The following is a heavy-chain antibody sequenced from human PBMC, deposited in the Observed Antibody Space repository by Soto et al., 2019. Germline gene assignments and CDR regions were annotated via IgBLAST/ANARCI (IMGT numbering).Heavy chain of an antibody. CDR2: IDHSGRT. D-gene: IGHD3-3*02. J-gene: IGHJ6*02. V-gene: IGHV4-34*02. Sequence: QVQLQQWGAGLLKPSETLSLTCAVHGGSFSGYYWTWIRQAPGKGLAWIGEIDHSGRTNYNPSLKSRVSISVDTSKNQLSLILLSVTAADTGVYYCARERQYSHFWRGYPYEGPYGVDVWGQGTRVTVSS. CDR3: ARERQYSHFWRGYPYEGPYGVDV. CDR1: GGSFSGYY.